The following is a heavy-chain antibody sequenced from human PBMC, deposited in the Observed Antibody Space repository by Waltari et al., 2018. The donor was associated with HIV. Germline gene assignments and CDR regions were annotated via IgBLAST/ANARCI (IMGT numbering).Heavy chain of an antibody. V-gene: IGHV1-8*01. CDR1: GYTFTSYD. D-gene: IGHD3-10*01. J-gene: IGHJ6*02. CDR3: ARGRNMIRGKYYYYYGMDV. CDR2: MNPNSGNT. Sequence: QVQLVQSGAEVKKPGASVKVSCKASGYTFTSYDINWGRQATGQGLEWMGWMNPNSGNTGYAQKFQGRVTMTRNTSISTAYMELNSLRSEDTAVYYCARGRNMIRGKYYYYYGMDVWGQGTTVTVSS.